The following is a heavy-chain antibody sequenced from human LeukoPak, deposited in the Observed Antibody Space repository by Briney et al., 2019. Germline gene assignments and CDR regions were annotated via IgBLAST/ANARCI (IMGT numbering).Heavy chain of an antibody. Sequence: HAGGSLRLSCAASGFTFSSYSMNWVRQAPGKGLEWVSYISSSSRTIYYADSVKGRFTISRDNAKKSLYLQMNSLRAEDTAVYYCARETIAAAGKGFDPWGQGTLVTVSS. CDR2: ISSSSRTI. D-gene: IGHD6-13*01. CDR3: ARETIAAAGKGFDP. CDR1: GFTFSSYS. J-gene: IGHJ5*02. V-gene: IGHV3-48*04.